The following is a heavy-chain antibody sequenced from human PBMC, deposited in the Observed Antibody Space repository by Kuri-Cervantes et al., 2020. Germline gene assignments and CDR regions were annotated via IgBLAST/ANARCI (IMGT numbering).Heavy chain of an antibody. CDR3: ARDLFLSTSNWFDP. J-gene: IGHJ5*02. D-gene: IGHD6-6*01. Sequence: GSLRLSCTVSGGSISSSSYYWGWIRQPPGKGLEWIGTIYHSGSTYYNPSLKSRVTISVDTSKNQFSLRLSSVTAADTAVYYCARDLFLSTSNWFDPWGQGTLVTVSS. CDR1: GGSISSSSYY. V-gene: IGHV4-39*07. CDR2: IYHSGST.